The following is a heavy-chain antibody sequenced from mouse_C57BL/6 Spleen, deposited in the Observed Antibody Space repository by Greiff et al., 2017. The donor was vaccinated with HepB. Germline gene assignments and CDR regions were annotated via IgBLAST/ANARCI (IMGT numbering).Heavy chain of an antibody. D-gene: IGHD2-1*01. CDR2: INYDGSST. Sequence: EVQRVESEGGLVQPGSSMKLSCTASGFTFSDYYMAWVRQVPEKGLEWVANINYDGSSTYYLDYLKSRFIISRDNAKNILYLQKSSLKYEDTATYYCAREGDGNYVHWYFDVWGTGTTLTVSS. CDR3: AREGDGNYVHWYFDV. V-gene: IGHV5-16*01. J-gene: IGHJ1*03. CDR1: GFTFSDYY.